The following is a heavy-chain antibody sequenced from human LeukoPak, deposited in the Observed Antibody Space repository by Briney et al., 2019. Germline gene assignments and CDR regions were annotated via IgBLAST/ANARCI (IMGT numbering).Heavy chain of an antibody. CDR1: GFTFGSYA. D-gene: IGHD5-24*01. CDR3: ARGVHFRDVWHVRE. CDR2: ISGSGGST. Sequence: GGSLRLSWAASGFTFGSYAMSWVRQAPGKGLEWVSAISGSGGSTYYADSVKGRFTISRDNSKNTLYLQMNSLRAEDTAVYYCARGVHFRDVWHVREWGQGTLLTVSS. J-gene: IGHJ4*02. V-gene: IGHV3-23*01.